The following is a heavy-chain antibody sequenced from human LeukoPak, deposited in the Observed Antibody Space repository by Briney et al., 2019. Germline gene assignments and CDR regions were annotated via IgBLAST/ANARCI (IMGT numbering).Heavy chain of an antibody. J-gene: IGHJ4*02. Sequence: GGSLRLSCAASGFTFSSYAMYWVRQAPGKGLEWVSSITSSSIYKYYADSMKGRFTISRDNAKNSLYLQMDSLRAEDTAVYYCARDGITMRILEYWGQGTLVTVSS. CDR2: ITSSSIYK. CDR1: GFTFSSYA. CDR3: ARDGITMRILEY. V-gene: IGHV3-21*01. D-gene: IGHD3-10*01.